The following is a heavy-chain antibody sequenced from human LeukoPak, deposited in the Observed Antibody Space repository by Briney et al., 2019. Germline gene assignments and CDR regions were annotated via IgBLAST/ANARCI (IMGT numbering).Heavy chain of an antibody. Sequence: SETLSLTCTVSGGSIISYYWSWIRQPPGKGLEWIGYISSSGITKFNPSLKSRVTMSVDTSKNQFSLKLSSVTAADTAVYYCARWATVVTNYYYGMDVWGQGTTVTVSS. CDR3: ARWATVVTNYYYGMDV. CDR2: ISSSGIT. D-gene: IGHD4-23*01. J-gene: IGHJ6*02. CDR1: GGSIISYY. V-gene: IGHV4-4*09.